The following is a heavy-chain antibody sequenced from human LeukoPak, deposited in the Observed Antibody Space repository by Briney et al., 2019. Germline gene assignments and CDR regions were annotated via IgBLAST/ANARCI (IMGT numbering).Heavy chain of an antibody. V-gene: IGHV1-18*01. J-gene: IGHJ5*02. CDR3: ARVYLWFGELLYNWFDP. CDR1: GYTFTSYG. Sequence: ASVKVSCKASGYTFTSYGISWVRQAPGQGLEWMGWISANNGNTNYAQKFQGRVNMTTDTSTSTAYMELRSLRSDDTAVYYCARVYLWFGELLYNWFDPWGQGTLVTVSS. CDR2: ISANNGNT. D-gene: IGHD3-10*01.